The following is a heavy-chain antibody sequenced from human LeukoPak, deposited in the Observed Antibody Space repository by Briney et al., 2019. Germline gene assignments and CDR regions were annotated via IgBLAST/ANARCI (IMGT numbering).Heavy chain of an antibody. V-gene: IGHV3-23*01. J-gene: IGHJ4*02. CDR1: GFTFSSYA. CDR2: ISGSGGST. D-gene: IGHD3-22*01. CDR3: AGYYYDSSDFDY. Sequence: GGSLRLSCAASGFTFSSYAMSWVRQAPGKGLEWVSAISGSGGSTYYADSVKGRFTISRDNSKDTLYLQMNSLRAEDTAVYYCAGYYYDSSDFDYWGQGTLVTVSS.